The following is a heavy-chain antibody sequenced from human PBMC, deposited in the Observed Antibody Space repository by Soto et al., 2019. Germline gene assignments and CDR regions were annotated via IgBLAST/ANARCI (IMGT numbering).Heavy chain of an antibody. CDR2: ISAYNGNT. D-gene: IGHD3-3*01. V-gene: IGHV1-18*01. Sequence: ASVKVSCKASGYTFTSYGISWVRQAPGQGLEWMGWISAYNGNTNYAQKLQGRVTMTTDTSTCTAYMELRSLRSDDTAVYYCARDVRYYDFWSGSGENFDYWGQGTLVTVSS. CDR3: ARDVRYYDFWSGSGENFDY. CDR1: GYTFTSYG. J-gene: IGHJ4*02.